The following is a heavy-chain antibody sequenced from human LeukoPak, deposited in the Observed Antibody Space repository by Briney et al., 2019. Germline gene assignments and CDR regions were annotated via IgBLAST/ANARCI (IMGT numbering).Heavy chain of an antibody. V-gene: IGHV5-51*01. Sequence: GESLKISCKVSGSTFTTYWIGWVRQMPGKGLGWMGIIYPADSDTRYSPSFQGQVTISADKSISTAYLQWSSLKASGTAMYYCARLYTDGYSSSWYSGAMGYWGQGTLVTVSS. CDR2: IYPADSDT. CDR1: GSTFTTYW. D-gene: IGHD6-13*01. CDR3: ARLYTDGYSSSWYSGAMGY. J-gene: IGHJ4*02.